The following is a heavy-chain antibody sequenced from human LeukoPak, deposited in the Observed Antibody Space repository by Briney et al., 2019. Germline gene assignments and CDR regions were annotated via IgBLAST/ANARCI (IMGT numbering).Heavy chain of an antibody. J-gene: IGHJ6*02. CDR2: IYYSGST. D-gene: IGHD6-13*01. CDR3: LSSSYYYYYGMDV. V-gene: IGHV4-31*03. CDR1: GGSISSGGYY. Sequence: PSQTLSLTCTVSGGSISSGGYYWSWIRQHPGKGLEWIGYIYYSGSTYYNPSLKSRVTISVDTSKNQFSLKLSSVTAGDTAVYYCLSSSYYYYYGMDVWGQGTTVTVSS.